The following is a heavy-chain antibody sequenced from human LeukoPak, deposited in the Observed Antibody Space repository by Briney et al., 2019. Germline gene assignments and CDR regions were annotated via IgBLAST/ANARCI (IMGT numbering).Heavy chain of an antibody. V-gene: IGHV1-2*02. CDR1: GCTLTDYY. Sequence: ASVKVSCKASGCTLTDYYIHWVRQAPGQGLEWMGWINPNSGDTTYAQKFQGRVTMTRDTSISSAYMDLSRLNSDDTAVYFCAREEQYNNFFDYWGPGTLVTVSS. D-gene: IGHD1/OR15-1a*01. CDR2: INPNSGDT. J-gene: IGHJ4*02. CDR3: AREEQYNNFFDY.